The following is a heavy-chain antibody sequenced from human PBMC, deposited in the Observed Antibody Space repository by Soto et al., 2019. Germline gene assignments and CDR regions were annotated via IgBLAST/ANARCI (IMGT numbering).Heavy chain of an antibody. CDR2: IKQDGSEK. J-gene: IGHJ6*02. D-gene: IGHD3-3*01. V-gene: IGHV3-7*01. CDR3: ARGEGLFGYYYYYGMDV. Sequence: PGGSLRLSCAASGFSFSSYWMSWVRQAPGKGLEWVANIKQDGSEKYYVDSVKGRFTISRDNAKNSLYLQMNSLRAEDTAVYYCARGEGLFGYYYYYGMDVWGQGTTVTVSS. CDR1: GFSFSSYW.